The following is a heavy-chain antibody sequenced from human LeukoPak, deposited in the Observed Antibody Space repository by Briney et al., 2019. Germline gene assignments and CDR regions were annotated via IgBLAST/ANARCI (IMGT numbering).Heavy chain of an antibody. CDR1: GFTFSNAW. V-gene: IGHV3-15*01. CDR2: IKSKTDGGTT. D-gene: IGHD1-26*01. CDR3: AKAAKRSYFSGTVGAPHDY. Sequence: PGGSLRLSCAASGFTFSNAWMSWVRQAPGKGLEWVGRIKSKTDGGTTDYAAPVKGRFTISRDNSKNTLYLQMNSLRAEDTAVYYCAKAAKRSYFSGTVGAPHDYWGQGTLVTVSS. J-gene: IGHJ4*02.